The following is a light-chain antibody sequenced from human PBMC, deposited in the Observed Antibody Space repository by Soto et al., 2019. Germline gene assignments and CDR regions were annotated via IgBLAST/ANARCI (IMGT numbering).Light chain of an antibody. CDR2: EVS. CDR1: SSDVGGYDY. Sequence: QSALTQPASVSGSPGQSITISCTGTSSDVGGYDYVSWYQQHPGKTPKLIIYEVSNRPSGISNRFSGSKSAYTASLTISGLQTEDEADHYCSSYTSGSAWVFGGGTKLTVL. V-gene: IGLV2-14*01. CDR3: SSYTSGSAWV. J-gene: IGLJ3*02.